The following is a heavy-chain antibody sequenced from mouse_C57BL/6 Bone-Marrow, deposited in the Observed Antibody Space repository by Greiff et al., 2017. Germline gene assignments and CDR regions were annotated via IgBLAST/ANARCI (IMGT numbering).Heavy chain of an antibody. CDR3: AREAY. V-gene: IGHV1-69*01. CDR2: IDPSDSYT. Sequence: VQLQQPGAELVMPGASVKLSCKASGYTFTSYWMHWVKQRPGQGLEWIGEIDPSDSYTNYNQKFKGKSTLTVDKSSSTAYMQLSSLTSVDSAVYYCAREAYWGQGTLVTVSA. J-gene: IGHJ3*01. CDR1: GYTFTSYW.